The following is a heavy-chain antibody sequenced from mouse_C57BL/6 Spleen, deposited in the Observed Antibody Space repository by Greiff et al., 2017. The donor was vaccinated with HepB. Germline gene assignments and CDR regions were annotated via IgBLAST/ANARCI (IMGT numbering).Heavy chain of an antibody. CDR1: GYTFTDYE. Sequence: VQLQQSGAELVRPGASVTLSCKASGYTFTDYEMHWVKQTPVHGLEWIGAIDPETGGTAYNQKFKGKAILTADKSSSTAYMELRSLTSEDSAVYYCTYTTVGNVDVWGTGTTVTVSS. CDR3: TYTTVGNVDV. V-gene: IGHV1-15*01. CDR2: IDPETGGT. D-gene: IGHD1-1*01. J-gene: IGHJ1*03.